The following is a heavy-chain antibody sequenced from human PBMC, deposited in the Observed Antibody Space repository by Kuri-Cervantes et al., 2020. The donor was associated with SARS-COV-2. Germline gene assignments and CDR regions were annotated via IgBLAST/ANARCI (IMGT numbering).Heavy chain of an antibody. J-gene: IGHJ4*02. CDR2: ISSSSGSYI. CDR1: GFTFSSYS. CDR3: ASDLSSGFYTKGFGY. D-gene: IGHD3-3*01. V-gene: IGHV3-21*01. Sequence: GESLKISCAASGFTFSSYSMNWVRQAPGKGLEWVSSISSSSGSYIYYADSVKGRYTISRDNAKNSLYLKMNTLRDEDTAVYYCASDLSSGFYTKGFGYWGQGTLVTVSS.